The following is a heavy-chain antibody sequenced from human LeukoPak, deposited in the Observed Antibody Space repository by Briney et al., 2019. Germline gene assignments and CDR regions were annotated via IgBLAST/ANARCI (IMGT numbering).Heavy chain of an antibody. J-gene: IGHJ6*02. Sequence: SETLSLTCAVYGGSFSGYYWSWIRQPPGKGLVWIGEINHSGSTNYNPSLKSRVTISVDTSKNQFSLKLSSVTAADTAVYYCARMTTVYYGMDVWGQGTTVTVSS. V-gene: IGHV4-34*01. CDR3: ARMTTVYYGMDV. CDR2: INHSGST. CDR1: GGSFSGYY. D-gene: IGHD4-11*01.